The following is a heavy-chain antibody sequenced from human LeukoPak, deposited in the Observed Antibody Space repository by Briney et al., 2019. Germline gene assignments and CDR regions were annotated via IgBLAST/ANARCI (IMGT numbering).Heavy chain of an antibody. CDR1: GGSISGQY. J-gene: IGHJ4*02. CDR2: IYYSGST. V-gene: IGHV4-59*11. CDR3: ARGGHGAFDY. Sequence: SETLPLTCTISGGSISGQYWSWIRQPPGKGLEWIGYIYYSGSTSYNPSLKSRVTISVDTSKNQFSLKLSSVTAADTAVYYCARGGHGAFDYWGQGTLVTVSS. D-gene: IGHD3-16*01.